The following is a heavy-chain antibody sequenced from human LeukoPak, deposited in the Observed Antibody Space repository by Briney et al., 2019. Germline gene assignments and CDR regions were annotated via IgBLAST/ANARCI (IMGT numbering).Heavy chain of an antibody. Sequence: SETLSLTCTVSGGSISSSGYYWGWIRQPPGKGLEWIGSIYYSGSTYYNPSLKSRVTISVDTSKNQFSLKLSSVTAADTAVYYCARRIKYYYDSSGVFDYWGQGTLVTVSS. CDR2: IYYSGST. J-gene: IGHJ4*02. CDR3: ARRIKYYYDSSGVFDY. V-gene: IGHV4-39*01. D-gene: IGHD3-22*01. CDR1: GGSISSSGYY.